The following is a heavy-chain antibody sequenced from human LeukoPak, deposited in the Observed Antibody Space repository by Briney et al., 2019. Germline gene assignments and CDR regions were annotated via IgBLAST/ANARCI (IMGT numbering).Heavy chain of an antibody. Sequence: SVKVSCKASGGTFSSYAISWVRQAPGQGLEWMGRTIPIFGTANYAQKLQGRVTMTRDTSTSTVYMELSSLRSEDTAVYYCATDGGAYCGGDCYSDYWGQGTLVTVSS. CDR3: ATDGGAYCGGDCYSDY. CDR2: TIPIFGTA. D-gene: IGHD2-21*02. CDR1: GGTFSSYA. J-gene: IGHJ4*02. V-gene: IGHV1-69*05.